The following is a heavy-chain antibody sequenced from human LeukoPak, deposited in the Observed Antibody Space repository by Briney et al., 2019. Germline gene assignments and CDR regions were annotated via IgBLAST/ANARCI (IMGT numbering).Heavy chain of an antibody. CDR2: IYWDDDK. J-gene: IGHJ5*01. CDR1: GFSLSTSGVG. D-gene: IGHD3-3*01. V-gene: IGHV2-5*02. CDR3: AHRGDFWSGYYTEFNWFDS. Sequence: SGPTLVKPTQTLTLTCTFSGFSLSTSGVGVGWIRQPPGKALEWLALIYWDDDKRYRPSLKSRLTITKDTSKNQVVLTMTNMDPVDTATYYCAHRGDFWSGYYTEFNWFDSWGQGTLVTVSS.